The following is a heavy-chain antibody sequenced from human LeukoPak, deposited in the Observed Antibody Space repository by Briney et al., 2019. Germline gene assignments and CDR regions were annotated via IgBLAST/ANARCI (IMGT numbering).Heavy chain of an antibody. D-gene: IGHD6-13*01. CDR2: INPYSGDT. CDR1: GYTFTGYH. V-gene: IGHV1-2*06. Sequence: ASVKVSCKASGYTFTGYHIHWVRQAPGQGLEGMGRINPYSGDTNSAQKFQGRVTMTRDTSITTAYMDLSSLTPDDTAVYFCARDQGSLTRSWYTGYWGQGTQVTVSS. CDR3: ARDQGSLTRSWYTGY. J-gene: IGHJ4*02.